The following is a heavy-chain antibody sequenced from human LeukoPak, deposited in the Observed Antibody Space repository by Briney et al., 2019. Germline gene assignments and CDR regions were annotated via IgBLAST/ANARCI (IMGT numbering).Heavy chain of an antibody. CDR3: ARGQGTVTTH. CDR2: IYYSGTT. V-gene: IGHV4-39*01. Sequence: SETLSLTCTVSGGSISSLSYYWGWIRQPPGKGLEWIGTIYYSGTTYYNPSLKSRVTISVDMSKNQFSLKLSSVTAADTAVYYCARGQGTVTTHWGQGTLVTVSS. D-gene: IGHD4-17*01. CDR1: GGSISSLSYY. J-gene: IGHJ4*02.